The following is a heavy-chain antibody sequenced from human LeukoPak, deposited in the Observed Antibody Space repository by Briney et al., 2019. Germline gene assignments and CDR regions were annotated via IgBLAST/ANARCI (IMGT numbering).Heavy chain of an antibody. V-gene: IGHV4-39*01. J-gene: IGHJ4*02. D-gene: IGHD4-11*01. CDR2: IYYSGST. CDR1: GGSISSSSYY. Sequence: NPSETLSLTCPVSGGSISSSSYYRGWIRQPPGKGLEWIGRIYYSGSTYYNPSLKSRVTISVDTSKNQFSLKLSSVTAADTAVYYCASTVTTLVYRFLTRGYWGQGTLVTVSS. CDR3: ASTVTTLVYRFLTRGY.